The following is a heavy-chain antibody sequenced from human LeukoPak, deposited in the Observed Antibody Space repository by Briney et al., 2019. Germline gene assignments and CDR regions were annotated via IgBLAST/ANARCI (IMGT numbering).Heavy chain of an antibody. CDR3: AKGSSVVSVDY. Sequence: GGSLRLSCAASGFTFSSYAMSWVRQAPGKGLEWVSAISGRGGSTYHADSVKGRFTISRDNSKNTLYLQMNSLRAEDTAVYYCAKGSSVVSVDYWGQGTLVTVSS. CDR1: GFTFSSYA. V-gene: IGHV3-23*01. D-gene: IGHD4-23*01. J-gene: IGHJ4*02. CDR2: ISGRGGST.